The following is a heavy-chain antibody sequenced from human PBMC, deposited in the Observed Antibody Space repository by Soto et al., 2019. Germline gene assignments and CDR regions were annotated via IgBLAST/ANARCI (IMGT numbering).Heavy chain of an antibody. J-gene: IGHJ5*02. V-gene: IGHV1-58*01. CDR2: IVVGSGNT. CDR3: AAVPYGSGSST. D-gene: IGHD3-10*01. Sequence: ASVKVSCKASGFTFPSSAVQLVRQARGQRLEWIGWIVVGSGNTNYAQKFQERVTITRDMSTSTAYMELSSLRSEDTAVYYCAAVPYGSGSSTWGQGTLVTVSS. CDR1: GFTFPSSA.